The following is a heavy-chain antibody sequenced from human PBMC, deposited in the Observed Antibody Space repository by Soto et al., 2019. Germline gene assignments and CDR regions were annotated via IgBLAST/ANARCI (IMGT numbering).Heavy chain of an antibody. J-gene: IGHJ4*02. CDR2: IITKLGYA. CDR1: GGGNLRDYR. Sequence: QVQLVQSGAEVKEPGSSVKVSGKASGGGNLRDYRTTWVLRSPGQGLEWMGGIITKLGYANYAQNFQGRVTVTADESTNTVYMERRSLRSADTAVYYCARGGDGYTFGAVYWGQGTPVTVSS. V-gene: IGHV1-69*01. D-gene: IGHD2-21*01. CDR3: ARGGDGYTFGAVY.